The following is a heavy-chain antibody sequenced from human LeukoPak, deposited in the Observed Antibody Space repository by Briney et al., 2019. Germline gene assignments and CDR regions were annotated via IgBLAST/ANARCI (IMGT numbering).Heavy chain of an antibody. D-gene: IGHD1-7*01. V-gene: IGHV3-74*01. J-gene: IGHJ4*02. CDR2: INSDGSST. CDR3: AREAGTFDY. Sequence: GXXLRLSCADSGFTFSSYWMNWVRQAPGRGLGWVSRINSDGSSTSYADSVKGRFTISRDNAKNTLYLQMNSLRAEDTAVYYCAREAGTFDYWGQGTLVTVSS. CDR1: GFTFSSYW.